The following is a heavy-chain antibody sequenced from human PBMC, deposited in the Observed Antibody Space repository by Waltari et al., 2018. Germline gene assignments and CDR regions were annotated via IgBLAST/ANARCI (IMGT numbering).Heavy chain of an antibody. CDR1: GFTFDEYA. D-gene: IGHD6-25*01. V-gene: IGHV3-9*01. Sequence: EVHVVESGGGLVQPGRSLRLSCVASGFTFDEYAMHWVRQVQGQGLEWGSGSTWSGGYIAEADSVKGRFTITRDNAKSSVYLQMNSLRPEDTALYYCAKGRSFKTIAGAMLTFPFEFWGPGTVVTVSS. J-gene: IGHJ4*01. CDR2: STWSGGYI. CDR3: AKGRSFKTIAGAMLTFPFEF.